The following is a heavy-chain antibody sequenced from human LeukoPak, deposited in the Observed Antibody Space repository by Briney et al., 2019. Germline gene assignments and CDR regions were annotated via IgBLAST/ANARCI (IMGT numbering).Heavy chain of an antibody. CDR3: ARGSCSRGSCLAAFDV. J-gene: IGHJ3*01. CDR1: GFTFSDYA. Sequence: LPGGSLRLSCAASGFTFSDYAMNWVRQTPGKGLEWVSGIGRSGRSTFYADSVKGRFTISRDNSKNTLSLQIDSLRAEDTAVYYCARGSCSRGSCLAAFDVWGQGTLVTVSS. D-gene: IGHD2-15*01. CDR2: IGRSGRST. V-gene: IGHV3-23*01.